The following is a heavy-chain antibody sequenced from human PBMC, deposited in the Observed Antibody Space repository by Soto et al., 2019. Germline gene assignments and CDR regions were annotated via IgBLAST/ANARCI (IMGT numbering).Heavy chain of an antibody. J-gene: IGHJ4*02. V-gene: IGHV4-59*12. CDR1: GGSISSYY. CDR3: ARSGFGELFTRPLDY. CDR2: IYYSGST. Sequence: SETLSLTCTVSGGSISSYYWSWTRQPPGKGLEWIGYIYYSGSTYYNPSLKSRVTISVDTSKNQFSLKLSSVTAADTAVYYCARSGFGELFTRPLDYWGQGTLVTVSS. D-gene: IGHD3-10*01.